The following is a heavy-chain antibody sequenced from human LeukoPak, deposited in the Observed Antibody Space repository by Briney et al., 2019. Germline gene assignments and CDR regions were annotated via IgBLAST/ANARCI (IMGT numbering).Heavy chain of an antibody. Sequence: PSETLSLTCAVYGGSFSGYYWSWIRQPPGKGLEWIGEMNHSGSTNYNPSLKSRVTISVDTSKNQFSLKLSSVTAADTAVYYCGGFSYGGNPGWFDPWGQGTLVTVPS. D-gene: IGHD4-23*01. CDR1: GGSFSGYY. CDR2: MNHSGST. J-gene: IGHJ5*02. V-gene: IGHV4-34*01. CDR3: GGFSYGGNPGWFDP.